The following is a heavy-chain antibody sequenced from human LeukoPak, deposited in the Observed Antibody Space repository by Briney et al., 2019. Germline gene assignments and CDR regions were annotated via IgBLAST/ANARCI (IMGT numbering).Heavy chain of an antibody. J-gene: IGHJ4*02. CDR1: GFTFSSYV. V-gene: IGHV3-21*01. CDR2: ISSSSSYI. CDR3: ASGGNPVGRY. D-gene: IGHD4-23*01. Sequence: GGSLRLSCAASGFTFSSYVMSWVRQAPGEGLEWVSSISSSSSYIYYADSVKGRFTISRDNAKNSLYLQMNSLRAEDTAVYYCASGGNPVGRYWGQGTLVTVSS.